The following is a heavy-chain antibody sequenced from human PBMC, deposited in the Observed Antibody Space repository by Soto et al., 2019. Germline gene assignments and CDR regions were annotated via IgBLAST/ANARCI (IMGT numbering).Heavy chain of an antibody. Sequence: SETLSLTCAVYGGSFSGYYLSWIRQPPGKGLEWIGEINHSGSTNYNPSLKSRVTISVDTSKNQFSLKLSSVTAADTAVYYCARGNAGVPMITFGGVIVTGPWFDPWGQGTLVTVSS. D-gene: IGHD3-16*02. J-gene: IGHJ5*02. CDR1: GGSFSGYY. CDR3: ARGNAGVPMITFGGVIVTGPWFDP. V-gene: IGHV4-34*01. CDR2: INHSGST.